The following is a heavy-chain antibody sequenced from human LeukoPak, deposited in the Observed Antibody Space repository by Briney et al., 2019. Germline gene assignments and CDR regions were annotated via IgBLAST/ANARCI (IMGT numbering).Heavy chain of an antibody. V-gene: IGHV3-30*18. CDR1: GFTVNSNL. CDR3: AKLGYSSGWYDFQIDAFDF. CDR2: ISYDGSNK. Sequence: GGSLRLSCAASGFTVNSNLMSWVRQAPGKGLEWVAVISYDGSNKFYADSVKGRFTISRDNSKNTLYLQMNSLRAEDTAVYYCAKLGYSSGWYDFQIDAFDFWGQGTMVTVSS. J-gene: IGHJ3*01. D-gene: IGHD6-19*01.